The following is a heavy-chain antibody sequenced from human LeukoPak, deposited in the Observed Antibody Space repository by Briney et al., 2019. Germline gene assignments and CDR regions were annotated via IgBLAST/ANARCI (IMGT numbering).Heavy chain of an antibody. V-gene: IGHV4-61*02. CDR2: IYTSGST. J-gene: IGHJ3*02. CDR1: GGSISSGSYY. CDR3: ARGTTPGYSGHGGALDAFDI. D-gene: IGHD5-12*01. Sequence: PSETLSLTCTDSGGSISSGSYYWSWIRQPAGKGLEWIGRIYTSGSTNYNPSLKSRVTISVDTSKNQFSLKLSSVTAADTAVYYCARGTTPGYSGHGGALDAFDIWGQGTVVTVSS.